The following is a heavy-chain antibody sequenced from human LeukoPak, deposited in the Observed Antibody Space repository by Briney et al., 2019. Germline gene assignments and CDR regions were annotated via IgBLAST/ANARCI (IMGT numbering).Heavy chain of an antibody. Sequence: SETLSLTCTVSGGSISTGDYYWSWIRQPPGKGLEWIGYIYYSGSIYYNPSLKSRVTISVDTSKNQFSLKLSSVPAADTAVYYCAVGHYYHSSGYLFDYWGQGTLVTVSS. CDR1: GGSISTGDYY. CDR3: AVGHYYHSSGYLFDY. V-gene: IGHV4-30-4*01. J-gene: IGHJ4*02. CDR2: IYYSGSI. D-gene: IGHD3-22*01.